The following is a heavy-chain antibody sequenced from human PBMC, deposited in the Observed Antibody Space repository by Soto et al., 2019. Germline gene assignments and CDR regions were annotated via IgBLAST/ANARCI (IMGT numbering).Heavy chain of an antibody. J-gene: IGHJ6*02. D-gene: IGHD6-6*01. V-gene: IGHV4-30-4*01. CDR2: IYYSGST. Sequence: PSETLSLTCTVSGGSISSGDYYWTWIRQPPGKGLEWIGYIYYSGSTYYNPSLKSRVTISVDTSKNQFSLKLSSVTAADTAVYYCARTLNIAARPSTQYYYYYGMDVWGQGTTVTVLL. CDR1: GGSISSGDYY. CDR3: ARTLNIAARPSTQYYYYYGMDV.